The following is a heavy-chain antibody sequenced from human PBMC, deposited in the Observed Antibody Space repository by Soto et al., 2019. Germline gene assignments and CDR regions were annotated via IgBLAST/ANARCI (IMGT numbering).Heavy chain of an antibody. CDR3: ARHPQQWLGFFDY. V-gene: IGHV3-7*01. D-gene: IGHD6-19*01. Sequence: GGSLRLSCTASGFTFSSYWMSWVRQAPGKGLEWVANIKQDGSEKYYLDFVKGRFTISRDNAKNSLFLQMNSLRAEDTALYYCARHPQQWLGFFDYWGQGTLVTVSS. J-gene: IGHJ4*02. CDR1: GFTFSSYW. CDR2: IKQDGSEK.